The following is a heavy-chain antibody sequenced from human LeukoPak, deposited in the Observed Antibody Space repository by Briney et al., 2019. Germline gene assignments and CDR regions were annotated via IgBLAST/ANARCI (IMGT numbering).Heavy chain of an antibody. CDR3: ARFTSVTMVRGVPQTYDAFDI. J-gene: IGHJ3*02. D-gene: IGHD3-10*01. CDR1: GGSISSYY. V-gene: IGHV4-4*07. CDR2: IYTSGST. Sequence: SETLSLTCTVSGGSISSYYWSWIRQPAGKGLEWIGRIYTSGSTNYNPSLKSRVTMSVDTSKNQFSLKLSSVTAADTAVYYCARFTSVTMVRGVPQTYDAFDIWGQGTMVTVSS.